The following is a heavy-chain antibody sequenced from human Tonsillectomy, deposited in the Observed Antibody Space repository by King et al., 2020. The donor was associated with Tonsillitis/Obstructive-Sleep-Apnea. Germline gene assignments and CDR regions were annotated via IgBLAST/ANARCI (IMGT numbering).Heavy chain of an antibody. CDR3: ASGDTDYDGSGRDYHYGMDV. CDR2: IWYDGSNK. V-gene: IGHV3-30*04. Sequence: VQLVESGGGVVQPGRYLRLSCAASGFAFSRYIMHWARQAPGKGLEWVAVIWYDGSNKYYADSVKGRFTISRDNSKDTLYLEMNSLRAEYTAVYYCASGDTDYDGSGRDYHYGMDVWGRGNTVTV. J-gene: IGHJ6*01. CDR1: GFAFSRYI. D-gene: IGHD3-10*01.